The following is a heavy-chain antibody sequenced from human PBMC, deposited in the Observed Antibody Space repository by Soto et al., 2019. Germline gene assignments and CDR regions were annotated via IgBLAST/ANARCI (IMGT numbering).Heavy chain of an antibody. CDR2: INPILSMS. Sequence: GASVKVSCKASGDTFSFYTINWVRQAPGLGLEWVGRINPILSMSNYAQKFRGRVAMTADKSTSTAYMELRSLRSEDTAMYYCATSYGSGYRAFDYWG. CDR3: ATSYGSGYRAFDY. CDR1: GDTFSFYT. J-gene: IGHJ4*01. D-gene: IGHD3-10*01. V-gene: IGHV1-69*02.